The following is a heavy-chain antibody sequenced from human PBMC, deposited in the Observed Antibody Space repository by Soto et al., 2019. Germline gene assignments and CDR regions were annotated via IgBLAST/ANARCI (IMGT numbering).Heavy chain of an antibody. J-gene: IGHJ4*02. CDR2: IIPIFGTA. Sequence: QVQLVQSGAEVKKPGSSVKVSCKASGGTFSSYAISWVRQAPGQGLEWMGGIIPIFGTANYAQKFQGRVTITAAESTNTAYMELSSLRSEDTAVYYCARGDYYDSSGYYCHFDYWGQGTLVTVSS. V-gene: IGHV1-69*01. CDR1: GGTFSSYA. CDR3: ARGDYYDSSGYYCHFDY. D-gene: IGHD3-22*01.